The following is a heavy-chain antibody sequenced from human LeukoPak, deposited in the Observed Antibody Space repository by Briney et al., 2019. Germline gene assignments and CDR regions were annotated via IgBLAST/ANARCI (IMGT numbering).Heavy chain of an antibody. CDR3: ARSLVGYMDV. CDR2: INHSGST. J-gene: IGHJ6*03. D-gene: IGHD1-26*01. V-gene: IGHV4-34*01. CDR1: GGSFSGYY. Sequence: SETLSLTCAVYGGSFSGYYWSWIRQPPGKGLEWIGEINHSGSTNYNPSLKSRVTISVETSKNQFSLKLSSVTAADTAVYYCARSLVGYMDVWGKGTTVTVSS.